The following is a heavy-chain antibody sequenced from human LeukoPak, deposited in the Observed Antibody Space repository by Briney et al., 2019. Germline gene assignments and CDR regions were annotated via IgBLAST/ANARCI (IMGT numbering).Heavy chain of an antibody. V-gene: IGHV3-23*01. CDR2: IRGTGGGT. D-gene: IGHD6-13*01. CDR3: AKSSWFDSFDY. CDR1: GFPFSTYA. Sequence: PGGSLRLSCAASGFPFSTYAMNWVRQAPGKDLECVSSIRGTGGGTYYADSVKGRFTISRDNSNNTLYLQMNSLRAGDTAVYYCAKSSWFDSFDYWGQGTLVTVSS. J-gene: IGHJ4*02.